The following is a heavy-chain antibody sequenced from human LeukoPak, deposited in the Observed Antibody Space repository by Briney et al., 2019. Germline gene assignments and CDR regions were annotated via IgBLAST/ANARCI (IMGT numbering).Heavy chain of an antibody. Sequence: PGGSLRLSCAASGFTVSSNYMSWVRQAPGKGPEWVSVIYSGGSTYYADSVKGRFTISRDNSKNTLYLQMNSLRAEDTAVYYCASGGFGVVIVHWGQGTLVTVSS. J-gene: IGHJ4*02. D-gene: IGHD3-3*01. CDR1: GFTVSSNY. CDR2: IYSGGST. CDR3: ASGGFGVVIVH. V-gene: IGHV3-53*01.